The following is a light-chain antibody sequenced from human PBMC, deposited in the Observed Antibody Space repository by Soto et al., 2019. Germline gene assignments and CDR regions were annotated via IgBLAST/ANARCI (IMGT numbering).Light chain of an antibody. V-gene: IGKV1-5*01. CDR1: QSVSGW. CDR3: HHYETFSGT. Sequence: DIQMTQSPSTLSASVGDTVTVTCRASQSVSGWLAWYQQKPGEAPKLLIYDASALPRGVPSRFSGRGAGTKFTLTIASLQPDDLTTYYCHHYETFSGTFGPVTNVEI. CDR2: DAS. J-gene: IGKJ1*01.